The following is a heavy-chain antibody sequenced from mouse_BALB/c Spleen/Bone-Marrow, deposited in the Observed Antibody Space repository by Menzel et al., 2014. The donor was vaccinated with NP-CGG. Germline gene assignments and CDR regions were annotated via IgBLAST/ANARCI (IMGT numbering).Heavy chain of an antibody. CDR3: ARGPSSLMAWFAY. V-gene: IGHV5-6-5*01. D-gene: IGHD2-3*01. Sequence: EVQLVESGGGLVKPGGSLKLSCAASGFTLSTYAMSWVRQTPEKRLEWVASISSGGAIYYVDSLKGRFTISRDNARNILYLQMNSLRSEDTAMYYCARGPSSLMAWFAYWGQGTLVTVSA. J-gene: IGHJ3*01. CDR2: ISSGGAI. CDR1: GFTLSTYA.